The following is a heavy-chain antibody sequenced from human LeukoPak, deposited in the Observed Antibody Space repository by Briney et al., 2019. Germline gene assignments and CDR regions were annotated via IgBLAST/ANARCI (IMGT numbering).Heavy chain of an antibody. CDR2: ISGSGGST. V-gene: IGHV3-23*01. J-gene: IGHJ4*02. CDR3: AKDVRYSSGWYFDY. D-gene: IGHD6-19*01. Sequence: GGSLRLSCAASGFTFSSYAMSWVRQAPGKGLEGVSAISGSGGSTYYADSVKGRFTISRDNSKNTLYLQMNSLRAEDTAVYYCAKDVRYSSGWYFDYWGQGTLVTVSS. CDR1: GFTFSSYA.